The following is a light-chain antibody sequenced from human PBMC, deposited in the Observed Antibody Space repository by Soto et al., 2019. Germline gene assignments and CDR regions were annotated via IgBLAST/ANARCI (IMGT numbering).Light chain of an antibody. V-gene: IGKV3-15*01. Sequence: EIVMTQSPVTLSVSPGERATFSCRASQSVNNNLAWFQQKPGQAPRVLIYSASTTATGIPARFSGSGSGTEFTLTISSLQAEDSAVYSCLQYNNWYSFGQGTKLEIK. CDR2: SAS. CDR3: LQYNNWYS. J-gene: IGKJ2*03. CDR1: QSVNNN.